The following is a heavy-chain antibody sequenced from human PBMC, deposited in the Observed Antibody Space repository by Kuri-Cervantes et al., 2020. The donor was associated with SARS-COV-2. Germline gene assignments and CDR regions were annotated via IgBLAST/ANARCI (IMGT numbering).Heavy chain of an antibody. CDR3: AKDQWWDSSGYPGGISSHDAFDI. D-gene: IGHD3-22*01. CDR1: GFTFSSYG. V-gene: IGHV3-30*02. J-gene: IGHJ3*02. CDR2: IRYDGSNK. Sequence: LSLTCAASGFTFSSYGMHWVRQAPGKGLEWVAFIRYDGSNKYYADSVKGRFTISRDNSKNTLYLQMNSLRAEDTAVYYCAKDQWWDSSGYPGGISSHDAFDIWGQGTMVTDSS.